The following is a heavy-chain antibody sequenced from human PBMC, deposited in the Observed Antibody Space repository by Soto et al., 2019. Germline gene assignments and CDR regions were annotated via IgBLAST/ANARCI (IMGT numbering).Heavy chain of an antibody. Sequence: SETLSLTCTFSGCSFSSGAYYWSWIRQHPEKGLEWIGYIYFIGSTYYNPSLKSRVTISVDTSKNRFSLKLSSVTAADTAVYYCARSGQGPGIAAAGLYYFDYWGQGTLVTVSS. CDR1: GCSFSSGAYY. D-gene: IGHD6-13*01. CDR3: ARSGQGPGIAAAGLYYFDY. CDR2: IYFIGST. V-gene: IGHV4-31*03. J-gene: IGHJ4*02.